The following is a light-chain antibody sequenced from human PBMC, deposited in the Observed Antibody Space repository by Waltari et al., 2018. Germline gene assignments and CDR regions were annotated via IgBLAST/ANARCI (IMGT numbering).Light chain of an antibody. J-gene: IGKJ1*01. CDR2: DAS. Sequence: EIALTQSPGTLSLSRGDRATLSCRASQSVRSSYLAWYQQKPGQAPRLLIFDASTRASGIPDRFSGSGSGTDFTLTITRLEPEDFAVYFCQQHDNSLWTFGQGTKVEVK. CDR1: QSVRSSY. CDR3: QQHDNSLWT. V-gene: IGKV3-20*01.